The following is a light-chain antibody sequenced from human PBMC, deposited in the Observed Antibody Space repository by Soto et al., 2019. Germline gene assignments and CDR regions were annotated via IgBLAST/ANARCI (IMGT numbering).Light chain of an antibody. CDR2: RNN. J-gene: IGLJ1*01. CDR1: SSNIGSNF. Sequence: QSVLTQPPSASGTPGQRVTISCSGSSSNIGSNFVFWYQQPPGTAPKLLIYRNNQRPSGVPDRFSGSKSATSASLAISGLRSEDEADYYCAAWDDSLSGFYVFGTGTKVTV. CDR3: AAWDDSLSGFYV. V-gene: IGLV1-47*01.